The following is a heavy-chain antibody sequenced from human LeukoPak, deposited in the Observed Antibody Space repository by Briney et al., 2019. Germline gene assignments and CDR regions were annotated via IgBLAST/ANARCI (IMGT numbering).Heavy chain of an antibody. V-gene: IGHV4-34*01. CDR2: INHSGST. D-gene: IGHD2-8*01. Sequence: PSETLSLTCAVYGGSFSGYYWSWIRQPPGKGLEWIGEINHSGSTNYNPSLKSRVTISVDTSKNQFSLKLSSVTAADTAVYYCARGSEDIVLMVYAMGHWFDPWGQGTLVTVSS. J-gene: IGHJ5*02. CDR3: ARGSEDIVLMVYAMGHWFDP. CDR1: GGSFSGYY.